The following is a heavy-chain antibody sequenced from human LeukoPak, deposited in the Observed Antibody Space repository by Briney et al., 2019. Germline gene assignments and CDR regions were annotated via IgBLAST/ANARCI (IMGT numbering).Heavy chain of an antibody. J-gene: IGHJ6*02. CDR3: ARDTVTTLGYYYYYGMDV. D-gene: IGHD4-11*01. CDR2: ISAYNGNT. Sequence: ASVKVSCKASRYTFTDYAVHWVRQAPGQGLEWMGWISAYNGNTNYAQKLQGRVTMTTDTSTSTAYMELRSLRSDDTAVYYCARDTVTTLGYYYYYGMDVWGQGTTVTVSS. CDR1: RYTFTDYA. V-gene: IGHV1-18*01.